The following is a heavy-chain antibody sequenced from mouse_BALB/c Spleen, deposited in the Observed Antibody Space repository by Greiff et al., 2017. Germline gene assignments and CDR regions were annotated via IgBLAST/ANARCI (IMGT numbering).Heavy chain of an antibody. Sequence: VKVVESGPGLVAPSQSLSITCTVSGFSLTSYGVHWVRQPPGKGLEWLGVIWAGGSTNYNSALMSRLSISKDNSKSQVFLKMNSLQTDDTAMYYCASILRHGAMDYWGQGTSVTVSS. CDR3: ASILRHGAMDY. CDR1: GFSLTSYG. V-gene: IGHV2-9*02. CDR2: IWAGGST. J-gene: IGHJ4*01. D-gene: IGHD1-2*01.